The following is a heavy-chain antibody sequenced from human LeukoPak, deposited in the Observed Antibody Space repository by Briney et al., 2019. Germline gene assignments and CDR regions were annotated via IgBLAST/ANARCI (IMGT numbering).Heavy chain of an antibody. CDR3: ARGREPVYFFDY. J-gene: IGHJ4*02. V-gene: IGHV1-2*02. Sequence: ASVKVSCKASGYTFTDYYMHWVRQAPGQGLEWMGWINPNSGGTNYAQKFQGRVTMTRDTSISTAYMELSRLRSDDTAMYYCARGREPVYFFDYWGQGTLVTVSS. D-gene: IGHD1-26*01. CDR1: GYTFTDYY. CDR2: INPNSGGT.